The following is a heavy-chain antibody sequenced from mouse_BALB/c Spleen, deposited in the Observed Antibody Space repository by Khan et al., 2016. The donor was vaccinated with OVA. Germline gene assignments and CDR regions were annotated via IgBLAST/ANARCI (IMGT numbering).Heavy chain of an antibody. J-gene: IGHJ3*01. D-gene: IGHD1-1*01. V-gene: IGHV5-6*01. Sequence: EVELVESGGDLVKPGGSLKLSCAASGFTFSTYGMSWVRQTPDKRLEWVATISSGGSYTYYPANVKGRFTISRATAKNTLYLQMSSLKSEDTAMYYCARLADYYNSEGFAYWGQGTLVTVSA. CDR1: GFTFSTYG. CDR3: ARLADYYNSEGFAY. CDR2: ISSGGSYT.